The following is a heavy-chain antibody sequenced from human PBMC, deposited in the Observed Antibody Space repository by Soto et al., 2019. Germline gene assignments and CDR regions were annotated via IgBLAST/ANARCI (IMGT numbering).Heavy chain of an antibody. V-gene: IGHV4-59*01. Sequence: SETLSLTCTVSGGSINSYFWTWIRQSPGKGLQWIGYIHYSGSANYNPSLKTRVTMSVDTSKTQFSLSLTSVTAADTAVYYCARRNRLAPKRNASDNWGQGTMFTISS. CDR3: ARRNRLAPKRNASDN. CDR2: IHYSGSA. J-gene: IGHJ3*02. CDR1: GGSINSYF. D-gene: IGHD1-1*01.